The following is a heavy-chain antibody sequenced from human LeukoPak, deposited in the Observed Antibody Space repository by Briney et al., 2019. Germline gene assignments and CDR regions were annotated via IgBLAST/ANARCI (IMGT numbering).Heavy chain of an antibody. CDR3: ARDLLPLGGTLGNWFDP. Sequence: GGSLRLSCVASGFTFNSYNINWVRQAPGKGLEWVATISGRGGRTFHADSVKGRFTISRDNSMNTLFLQMNSLRVDDTAVYYCARDLLPLGGTLGNWFDPWGQGTLVTVSS. J-gene: IGHJ5*02. CDR2: ISGRGGRT. CDR1: GFTFNSYN. D-gene: IGHD1-26*01. V-gene: IGHV3-23*01.